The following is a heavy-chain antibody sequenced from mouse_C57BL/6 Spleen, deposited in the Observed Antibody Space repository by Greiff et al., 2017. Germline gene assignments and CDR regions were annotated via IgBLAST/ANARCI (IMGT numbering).Heavy chain of an antibody. CDR2: IDPSDSYT. V-gene: IGHV1-59*01. J-gene: IGHJ2*01. CDR1: GYTFTSYW. Sequence: QVQLQQPGAELVRPGTSVKLSCKASGYTFTSYWMHWVKQRPGQGLEWIGVIDPSDSYTNYNQKFKGKATLTVDTSSSTAYMQLSSLTSEDSAVYYCARAYYSNYFDYWGQGTTRTVSS. D-gene: IGHD2-5*01. CDR3: ARAYYSNYFDY.